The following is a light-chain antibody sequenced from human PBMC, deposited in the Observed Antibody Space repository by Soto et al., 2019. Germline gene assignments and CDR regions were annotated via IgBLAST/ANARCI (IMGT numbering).Light chain of an antibody. CDR1: ARLLHKNGYNY. CDR3: MQPLENFRT. J-gene: IGKJ1*01. Sequence: IVMTQSPLSLSVTPGEAASISCMSSARLLHKNGYNYVDWYMQKPGQSPQLLIYLGSNRASGVPDRVSGSGSDTYFTLEISRVEADDVGVYYCMQPLENFRTFGQGTKVDIK. V-gene: IGKV2-28*01. CDR2: LGS.